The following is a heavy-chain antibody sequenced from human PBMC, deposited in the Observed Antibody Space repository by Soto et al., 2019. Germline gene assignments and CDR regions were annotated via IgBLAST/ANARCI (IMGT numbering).Heavy chain of an antibody. D-gene: IGHD3-10*01. CDR1: GLTFSTWW. CDR2: IKEDGSEK. J-gene: IGHJ4*02. CDR3: ARDPPPYSYGRDRQIE. Sequence: GGPRRLACGAAGLTFSTWWMDWVRKAPGKGLEWVAKIKEDGSEKYYADSVKGRFTISRDNAKNSLYLQMNSLRAEDTAVYYCARDPPPYSYGRDRQIEWGQGTLVTVSS. V-gene: IGHV3-7*01.